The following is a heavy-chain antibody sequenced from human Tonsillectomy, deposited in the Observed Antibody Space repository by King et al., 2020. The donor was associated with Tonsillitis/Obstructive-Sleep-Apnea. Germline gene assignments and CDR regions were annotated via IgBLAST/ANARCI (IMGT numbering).Heavy chain of an antibody. CDR2: IDWDDDK. J-gene: IGHJ1*01. CDR3: ARMGYSGNSLRRAEYFQH. V-gene: IGHV2-70*11. Sequence: VTLKESGPALVKPTQTLTLTCTFSGFSLSTSGMCVSWIRQPPGKALEWLARIDWDDDKYYSTSLKTRLTISKDTSKNQVVLTMTNMDPVDTATYYCARMGYSGNSLRRAEYFQHWGQGTLVTVSS. D-gene: IGHD1-26*01. CDR1: GFSLSTSGMC.